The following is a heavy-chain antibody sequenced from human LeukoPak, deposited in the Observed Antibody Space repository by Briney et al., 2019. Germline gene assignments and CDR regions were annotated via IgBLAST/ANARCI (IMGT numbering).Heavy chain of an antibody. J-gene: IGHJ4*02. Sequence: ASVTVSCKASGYTYTSYAMHWVRQAPGQRLEWMGWINAGNGNTKYSQKFQGRVTITRDTSASTAYMELSSLRSEDTAVYYCARKYNWSRPFDYWGQGTLVTVSS. CDR3: ARKYNWSRPFDY. CDR1: GYTYTSYA. D-gene: IGHD1-20*01. CDR2: INAGNGNT. V-gene: IGHV1-3*01.